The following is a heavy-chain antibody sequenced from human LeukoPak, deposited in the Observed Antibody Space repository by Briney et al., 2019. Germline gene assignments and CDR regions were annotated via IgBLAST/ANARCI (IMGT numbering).Heavy chain of an antibody. D-gene: IGHD6-19*01. Sequence: PGGSLRLSCAASGFTFSSYAMSWVRQAPGKGLEWVSAISGSGGSTYYADSVKGRFTISRDNSKNTLYLQMNSLRAEDTAVYYCAKEMSYSSGWYGAYFDYWGQGTLVTVSS. CDR3: AKEMSYSSGWYGAYFDY. J-gene: IGHJ4*02. CDR2: ISGSGGST. CDR1: GFTFSSYA. V-gene: IGHV3-23*01.